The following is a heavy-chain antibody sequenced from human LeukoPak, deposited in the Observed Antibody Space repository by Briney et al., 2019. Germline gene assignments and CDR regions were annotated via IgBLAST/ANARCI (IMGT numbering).Heavy chain of an antibody. J-gene: IGHJ4*02. CDR1: GYTFTSWF. V-gene: IGHV1-46*01. CDR3: VRGDSGSYSY. D-gene: IGHD1-26*01. CDR2: IKPRDGGT. Sequence: ASVKLSCKPSGYTFTSWFMHWVRQAPGQGLEWMGLIKPRDGGTIYAEKFQGRVTLTGDTATSTFYMELSSLRSEDTAVYFCVRGDSGSYSYWGQGTLVTVSS.